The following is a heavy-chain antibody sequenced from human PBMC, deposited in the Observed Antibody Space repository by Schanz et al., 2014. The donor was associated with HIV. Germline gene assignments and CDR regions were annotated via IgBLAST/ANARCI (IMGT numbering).Heavy chain of an antibody. Sequence: EVQLLESGGGLVQPGGFLRLSCAASGFTFSNFAMSWVRQAPGKGLEWVSSISGSGVSTFYAGSVKGRFAISRDNSKNTLYLQMTTLRIDDTAVYYCAKPEYDSRGNSQSHFDYWGQGTLVTVSS. CDR2: ISGSGVST. V-gene: IGHV3-23*01. D-gene: IGHD3-22*01. CDR3: AKPEYDSRGNSQSHFDY. J-gene: IGHJ4*02. CDR1: GFTFSNFA.